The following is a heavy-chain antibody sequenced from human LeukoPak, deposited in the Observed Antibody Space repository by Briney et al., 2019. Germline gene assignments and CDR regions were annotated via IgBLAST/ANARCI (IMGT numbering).Heavy chain of an antibody. J-gene: IGHJ4*02. CDR3: AKGIQLWSYFDY. CDR1: GFTFSSYA. Sequence: GGSPRLSCAASGFTFSSYAMSWVRQAPGKGLEWVSAISGSGGSTYYADSVKGRFTISRDNSKNTLYLQTNSLRAEDTAVYYCAKGIQLWSYFDYWGQGTLVTVSS. D-gene: IGHD5-18*01. V-gene: IGHV3-23*01. CDR2: ISGSGGST.